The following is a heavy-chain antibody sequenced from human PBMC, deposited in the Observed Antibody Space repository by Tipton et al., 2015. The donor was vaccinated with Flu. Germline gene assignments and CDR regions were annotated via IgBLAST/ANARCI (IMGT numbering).Heavy chain of an antibody. D-gene: IGHD6-19*01. CDR1: GFTFSNYG. J-gene: IGHJ4*02. CDR3: AKIPGLGITVSGSYYFDC. V-gene: IGHV3-30*02. Sequence: SLRLSCAASGFTFSNYGMYWVRQAPGKGLEWVAFIRYDGSDKYYSASVKGRFTISRDNSKNTLYLQMNSLRAEDTAVYYCAKIPGLGITVSGSYYFDCWGQGTLVTVSS. CDR2: IRYDGSDK.